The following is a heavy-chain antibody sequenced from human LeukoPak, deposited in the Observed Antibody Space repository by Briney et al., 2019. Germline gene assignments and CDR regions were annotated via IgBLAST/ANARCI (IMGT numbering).Heavy chain of an antibody. Sequence: SETLSLTCTVSGNSIGSYSWNWIRQPPGKGLEWIGYVYHTGSTNYNPSLKSRVTISVDTSKNQFSLKLSSVTAADTAVYYCARDGAGPRHDYGDYTFDYWGQGAPVSVSA. CDR3: ARDGAGPRHDYGDYTFDY. CDR2: VYHTGST. V-gene: IGHV4-59*01. J-gene: IGHJ4*02. D-gene: IGHD4-17*01. CDR1: GNSIGSYS.